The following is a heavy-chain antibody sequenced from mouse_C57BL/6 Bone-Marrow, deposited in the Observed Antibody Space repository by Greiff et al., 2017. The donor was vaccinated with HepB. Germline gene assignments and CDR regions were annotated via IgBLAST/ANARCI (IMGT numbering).Heavy chain of an antibody. CDR1: GFSLTSYG. CDR3: ARKGRTWFAY. Sequence: QVQLKQSGPGLVQPSQCLYITCTVSGFSLTSYGVPWVRQSPGKGLEWLGVIWSGGSTDYNAAFISSLSISKDNSKSQVFFKMNSLQADDTAIYYCARKGRTWFAYWGQGTLVTVSA. CDR2: IWSGGST. J-gene: IGHJ3*01. V-gene: IGHV2-2*01.